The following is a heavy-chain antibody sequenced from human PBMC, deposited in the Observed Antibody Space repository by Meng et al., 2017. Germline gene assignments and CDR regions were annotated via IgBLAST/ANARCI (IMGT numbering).Heavy chain of an antibody. CDR2: INHSGST. V-gene: IGHV4-34*01. J-gene: IGHJ5*02. CDR3: TRNYGDYSS. D-gene: IGHD4-17*01. CDR1: GGSFSGYY. Sequence: SETLSLTCAVYGGSFSGYYWSWIRQPPGKGLEWIGEINHSGSTNYNPSLMSRVTISVDTSKNQSSLKLSSVTAADTAVYYCTRNYGDYSSWGQGTLVTVSS.